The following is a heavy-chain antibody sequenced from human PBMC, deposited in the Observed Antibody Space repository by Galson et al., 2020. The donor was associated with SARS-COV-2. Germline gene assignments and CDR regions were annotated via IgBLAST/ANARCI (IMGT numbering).Heavy chain of an antibody. CDR1: GFTFSSYA. J-gene: IGHJ6*02. D-gene: IGHD2-15*01. Sequence: GESLKISCAASGFTFSSYAMHWVRQAPGKGLEWVAVISYDGSNKYYADSVKCRFTISRDNSKNTLYLQMNSLRAEDTAVYYCARGRSGSYYYGMDVWGQGTTVTVSS. CDR3: ARGRSGSYYYGMDV. V-gene: IGHV3-30-3*01. CDR2: ISYDGSNK.